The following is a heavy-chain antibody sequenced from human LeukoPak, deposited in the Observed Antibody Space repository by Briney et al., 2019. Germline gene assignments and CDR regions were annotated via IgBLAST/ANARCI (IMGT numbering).Heavy chain of an antibody. CDR1: GYILSDWY. D-gene: IGHD4-11*01. J-gene: IGHJ4*02. Sequence: PGGSLRLSCAASGYILSDWYIDWVRQVPGKGLEWVGRVRNKANGQTTEYAASVKGRFTISRDDSKNSAYLQMNSLKTEDTAVYYCARSNSNGNQVFDYWGQGTTATVSS. CDR3: ARSNSNGNQVFDY. CDR2: VRNKANGQTT. V-gene: IGHV3-72*01.